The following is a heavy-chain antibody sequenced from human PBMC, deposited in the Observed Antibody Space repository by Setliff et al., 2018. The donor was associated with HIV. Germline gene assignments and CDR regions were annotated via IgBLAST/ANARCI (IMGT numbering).Heavy chain of an antibody. CDR2: IIPIFGTA. CDR1: GGTFSSYA. J-gene: IGHJ4*02. V-gene: IGHV1-69*05. CDR3: ARDETMGADY. D-gene: IGHD3-10*01. Sequence: GASVKVSCKASGGTFSSYAISWVRQAPGQGLEWMGRIIPIFGTANYAQKFQGRVTITRDTSASTAYMELSSLRSEDTAVYYCARDETMGADYWGQGTLVTVSS.